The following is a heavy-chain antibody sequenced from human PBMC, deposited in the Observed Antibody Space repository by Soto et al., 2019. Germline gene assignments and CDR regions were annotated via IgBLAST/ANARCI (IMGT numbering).Heavy chain of an antibody. J-gene: IGHJ3*02. V-gene: IGHV1-69*12. CDR3: ARDRSVVMAGEYDACDI. D-gene: IGHD3-10*01. Sequence: QVQLVQSGAEVKKPGSSVKVSCKASGGTFSSYAISWVRQAPGQGLEWMGGIIPIFGTANYAQKFQGRVTITADESTRTAYMGRSSLRSEDTAVYYCARDRSVVMAGEYDACDIWGQGTMVTVSS. CDR1: GGTFSSYA. CDR2: IIPIFGTA.